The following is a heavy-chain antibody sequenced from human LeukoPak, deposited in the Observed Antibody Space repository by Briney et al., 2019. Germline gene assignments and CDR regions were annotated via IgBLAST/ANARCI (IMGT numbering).Heavy chain of an antibody. CDR1: GFTFSNYW. J-gene: IGHJ6*02. D-gene: IGHD3-16*01. CDR3: ARSRAAVVMGELIPSFYYGMDV. Sequence: PGGCLRLSCAASGFTFSNYWMNWVREVPGKRLEWGANIKQDGGERYYVDSVEGRFTISRDNGKTSVYLQMNSLRADDTAVYYCARSRAAVVMGELIPSFYYGMDVWGQGTTVTVSS. V-gene: IGHV3-7*03. CDR2: IKQDGGER.